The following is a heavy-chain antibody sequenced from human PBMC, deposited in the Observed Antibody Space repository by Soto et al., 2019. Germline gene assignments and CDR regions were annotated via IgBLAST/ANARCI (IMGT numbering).Heavy chain of an antibody. V-gene: IGHV4-39*01. D-gene: IGHD3-10*01. J-gene: IGHJ5*02. CDR1: GGSISSSSYY. CDR2: IYYSGST. CDR3: ARPAITMVRGGPYNWFDP. Sequence: QLQLQESGPGLVKPSETLSLTCTVSGGSISSSSYYWGWIRQPPGKGLEWIGSIYYSGSTYYNPSLKSRVTISVDTSKNQFSLKLSSVTAADTAVYYCARPAITMVRGGPYNWFDPWGQGTLVTVSS.